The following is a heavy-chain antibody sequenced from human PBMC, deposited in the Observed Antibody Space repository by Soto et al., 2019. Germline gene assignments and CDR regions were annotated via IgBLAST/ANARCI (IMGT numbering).Heavy chain of an antibody. Sequence: QVQLVQSGAEVKKPGASVKVSCKASGYTFTSYGISWVRQAPGQGLEWMGWISAYNGNTNYAQKLQGRVTMTTDTSSSTADMELRSLRSDDTAVYYCARPMVRGARILYYFDYWGQGTLVTVSS. CDR2: ISAYNGNT. J-gene: IGHJ4*02. V-gene: IGHV1-18*01. CDR3: ARPMVRGARILYYFDY. D-gene: IGHD3-10*01. CDR1: GYTFTSYG.